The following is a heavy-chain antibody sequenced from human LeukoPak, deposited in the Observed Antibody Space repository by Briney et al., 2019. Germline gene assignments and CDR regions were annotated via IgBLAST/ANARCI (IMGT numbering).Heavy chain of an antibody. CDR3: ARGQDAAMVYYYYYMDV. CDR2: IIPIFGTT. J-gene: IGHJ6*03. D-gene: IGHD5-18*01. CDR1: GGTFSSYG. Sequence: ASVKVSCKTSGGTFSSYGFSWVRQSPGHGLQWMGGIIPIFGTTNYAPRFHDRVTITADKSTSTAYMELSSLRSEDTAVYYCARGQDAAMVYYYYYMDVWGKGTTVTVSS. V-gene: IGHV1-69*06.